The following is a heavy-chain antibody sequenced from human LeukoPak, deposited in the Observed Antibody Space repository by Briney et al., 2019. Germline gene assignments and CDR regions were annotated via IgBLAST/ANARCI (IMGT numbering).Heavy chain of an antibody. V-gene: IGHV3-48*01. J-gene: IGHJ6*03. CDR3: PRHQHDSRNAYYVSYSYSMDV. CDR1: GFTFSTYS. Sequence: GGSLRLSCAASGFTFSTYSMNWVRQAPGKGLEGAAYICSGGTTYYPDSVKGRFTISRDDGKNSLYLQLNTLTAEDTAVYYRPRHQHDSRNAYYVSYSYSMDVWGKGTTVLVPS. D-gene: IGHD3-3*01. CDR2: ICSGGTT.